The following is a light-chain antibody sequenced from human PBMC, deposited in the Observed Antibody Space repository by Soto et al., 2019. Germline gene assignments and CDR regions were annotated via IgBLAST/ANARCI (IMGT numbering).Light chain of an antibody. V-gene: IGKV3-11*01. CDR3: QQTYSTPPT. CDR1: QSVSSY. CDR2: DAS. J-gene: IGKJ1*01. Sequence: EIVLTQSPATLSLSPGERATLSCRASQSVSSYLAWYQQKPGQAPRLLIYDASNRATGIPARFSGSGSGTDFTLTISSLQPADFATYYCQQTYSTPPTFGQGTKV.